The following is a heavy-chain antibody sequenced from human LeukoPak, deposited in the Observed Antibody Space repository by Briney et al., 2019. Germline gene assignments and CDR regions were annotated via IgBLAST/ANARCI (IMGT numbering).Heavy chain of an antibody. V-gene: IGHV3-21*01. CDR3: ARWTATGTGYYYYGMDV. CDR1: GLTFSSYS. J-gene: IGHJ6*04. CDR2: ISSSSSYI. D-gene: IGHD5-18*01. Sequence: GGSLRLPCAASGLTFSSYSMNWVRQAPGKGLEWVSSISSSSSYIYYADSVKGRFTISRDNAKNSLYLQMNSLRAEDTAVYYCARWTATGTGYYYYGMDVWGKGTTVTVSS.